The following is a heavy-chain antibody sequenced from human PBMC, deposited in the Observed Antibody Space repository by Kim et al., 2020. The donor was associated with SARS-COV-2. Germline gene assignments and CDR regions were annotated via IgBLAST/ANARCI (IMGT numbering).Heavy chain of an antibody. CDR1: GFTISDYW. Sequence: GGSLRLSCVTSGFTISDYWMNWVRQAPGKGPEWVANINLDGSEGNYVDSVKGRFTISRDNAKNSLYLQVSSLRGDDTAVYYCARDVWGGTFDYWGQGTLV. V-gene: IGHV3-7*01. CDR3: ARDVWGGTFDY. D-gene: IGHD3-16*01. J-gene: IGHJ4*02. CDR2: INLDGSEG.